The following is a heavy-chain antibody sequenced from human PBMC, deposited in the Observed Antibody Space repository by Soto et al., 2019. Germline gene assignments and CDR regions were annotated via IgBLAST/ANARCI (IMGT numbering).Heavy chain of an antibody. CDR1: GFTFSSYA. CDR2: ISGSGGST. V-gene: IGHV3-23*01. Sequence: EVQLLESGGGLVQPGGSLRLSCAASGFTFSSYAMSWVRQAPGKGLEWVSAISGSGGSTYYADSVKGRFTISRDKSKNPLYLQMNSLRAEDTAVYYCAKKNGDSIAFDYWGQGTLVTVSS. D-gene: IGHD4-17*01. CDR3: AKKNGDSIAFDY. J-gene: IGHJ4*02.